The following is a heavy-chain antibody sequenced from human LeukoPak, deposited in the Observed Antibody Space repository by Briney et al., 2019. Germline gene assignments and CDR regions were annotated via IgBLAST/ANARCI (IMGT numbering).Heavy chain of an antibody. CDR2: IYYSGST. V-gene: IGHV4-39*01. CDR1: GGSISSSSYY. CDR3: ARRRAQTLSVYYFDY. J-gene: IGHJ4*02. Sequence: SETLSLTCTVSGGSISSSSYYWGWIRQPPGKGLEWIGSIYYSGSTYYNPSLKSRVTISVDTPKNQFSLKLSSVTAADTAVYYCARRRAQTLSVYYFDYWGQGTLVTVSS.